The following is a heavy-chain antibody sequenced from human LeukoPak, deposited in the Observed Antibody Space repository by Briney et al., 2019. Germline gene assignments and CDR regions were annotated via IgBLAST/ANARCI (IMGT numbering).Heavy chain of an antibody. D-gene: IGHD1-1*01. CDR2: VHPSEGT. CDR1: GGSVSHSNW. J-gene: IGHJ6*02. V-gene: IGHV4-4*02. Sequence: SETLSLTCAVSGGSVSHSNWWTWVRQSPGKGLEWIGEVHPSEGTNYNPSLKSRVTISLDKSKNQFSLELNSVTAADTAVYYCARYGWNRYYYYYGMDVWGQGTTVTVSS. CDR3: ARYGWNRYYYYYGMDV.